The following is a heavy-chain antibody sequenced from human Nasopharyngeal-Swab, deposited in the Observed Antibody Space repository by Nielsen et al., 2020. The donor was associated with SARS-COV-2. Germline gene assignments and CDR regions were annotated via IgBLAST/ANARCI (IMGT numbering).Heavy chain of an antibody. J-gene: IGHJ4*02. V-gene: IGHV3-23*01. D-gene: IGHD1-26*01. CDR3: AKLDIGGWLGTTTGYFDY. CDR1: GFTFSSYA. CDR2: ISGSGGST. Sequence: GESLKISCAASGFTFSSYAMSWVRQAPGKGLEWVSSISGSGGSTYYADSVKGPFTISRDNSKNTLYLQMNSQRAEDTAVYFCAKLDIGGWLGTTTGYFDYWGQGTLVTVSS.